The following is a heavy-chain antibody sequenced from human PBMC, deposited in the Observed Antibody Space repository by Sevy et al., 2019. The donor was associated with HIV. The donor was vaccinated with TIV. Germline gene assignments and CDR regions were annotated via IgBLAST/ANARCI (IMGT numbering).Heavy chain of an antibody. CDR3: ARDGRGQLWGSFDY. CDR2: TRNKANSYTT. Sequence: GGSLRLSCAASGFTFSDHYMDWVRQAPGKGLEWVGRTRNKANSYTTEYAASVKGRFTISRDDSKNSLYLQMNSLKTEDTAVYYCARDGRGQLWGSFDYWGQGTLVTVSS. V-gene: IGHV3-72*01. J-gene: IGHJ4*02. CDR1: GFTFSDHY. D-gene: IGHD5-18*01.